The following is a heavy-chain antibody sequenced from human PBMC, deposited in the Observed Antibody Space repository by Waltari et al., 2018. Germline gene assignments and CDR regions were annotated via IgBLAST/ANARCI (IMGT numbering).Heavy chain of an antibody. CDR2: INPSGGST. J-gene: IGHJ4*02. V-gene: IGHV1-46*01. CDR1: GYTFTSYY. CDR3: ARGPPHKYSSSPVDY. D-gene: IGHD6-6*01. Sequence: QVQLVQSGAEVKKPGASVKVSCKASGYTFTSYYMHWVRQAPGQGLEWMGIINPSGGSTSYAQKFQGRVTMTRDTSTSTVYMELSSLRSEDTAVYYCARGPPHKYSSSPVDYWGQGTLVTVSS.